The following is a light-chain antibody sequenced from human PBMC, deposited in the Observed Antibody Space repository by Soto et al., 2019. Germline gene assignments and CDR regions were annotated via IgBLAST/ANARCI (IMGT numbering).Light chain of an antibody. Sequence: EIVLTQSPGTLSPGERATLSCRASQSVGSSYLAWYQQRPGQAPRLLIYGASNRATGIPDRFSGSGSGTDFTLTISRLEPEDFAVYYCQQYGSSPSWTFGQGTKVEIK. J-gene: IGKJ1*01. CDR3: QQYGSSPSWT. CDR2: GAS. CDR1: QSVGSSY. V-gene: IGKV3-20*01.